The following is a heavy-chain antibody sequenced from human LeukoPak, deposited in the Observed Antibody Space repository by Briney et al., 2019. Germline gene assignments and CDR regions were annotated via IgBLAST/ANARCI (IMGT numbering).Heavy chain of an antibody. V-gene: IGHV3-21*01. J-gene: IGHJ4*02. CDR3: ARDRVPTGDRSAHDY. CDR1: GFTFSSYS. Sequence: GGSLRLSCAASGFTFSSYSMNWVRQAPGKGLEWVSSISSSSSYIYYADSVKGRFTISRDNAKNSLYLQMNSLRAEDTAVYYCARDRVPTGDRSAHDYWGQGALVTVSS. CDR2: ISSSSSYI. D-gene: IGHD7-27*01.